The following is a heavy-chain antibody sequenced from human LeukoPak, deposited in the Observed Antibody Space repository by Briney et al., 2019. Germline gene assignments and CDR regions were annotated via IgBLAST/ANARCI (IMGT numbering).Heavy chain of an antibody. V-gene: IGHV1-8*01. Sequence: GASVKVSCKASGYTFTSYDINWVRQATGQGLEWMGWMNPNSGNTGYAQKFQGRVTMTRNTSISTAYMELSSLRSEDTAVYYCARGFRPGSGNYYLYYYYMDVWGKGTTVTVSS. CDR2: MNPNSGNT. J-gene: IGHJ6*03. CDR3: ARGFRPGSGNYYLYYYYMDV. CDR1: GYTFTSYD. D-gene: IGHD3-10*01.